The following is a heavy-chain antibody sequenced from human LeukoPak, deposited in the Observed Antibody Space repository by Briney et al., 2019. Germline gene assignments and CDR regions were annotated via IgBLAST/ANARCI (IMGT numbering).Heavy chain of an antibody. CDR3: ASHLKYYDFWSGYHH. CDR2: ISSNGGST. Sequence: GGSLRLSCAASRFTFSSYAMHWVRQAPGKGLEYVSAISSNGGSTYYANSVKGRFTISRDNSKNTLYLQMGSLRAEDMAVYYCASHLKYYDFWSGYHHWGQGTLVTVSS. D-gene: IGHD3-3*01. CDR1: RFTFSSYA. V-gene: IGHV3-64*01. J-gene: IGHJ4*02.